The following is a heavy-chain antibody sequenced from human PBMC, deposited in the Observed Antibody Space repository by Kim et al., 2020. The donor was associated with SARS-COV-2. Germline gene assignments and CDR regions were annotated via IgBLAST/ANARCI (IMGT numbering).Heavy chain of an antibody. J-gene: IGHJ6*02. D-gene: IGHD2-2*01. Sequence: ASVKVSCKASGYTFTGYYMHWVRQAPGQGLEWMGRINPNSGGTNYAQKFQGRVTMTRDTSISTAYMELSRLRSDDTAVYYCVRERLGYCSSTSCYDPYGMDVWGQGTTVTVSS. V-gene: IGHV1-2*06. CDR1: GYTFTGYY. CDR3: VRERLGYCSSTSCYDPYGMDV. CDR2: INPNSGGT.